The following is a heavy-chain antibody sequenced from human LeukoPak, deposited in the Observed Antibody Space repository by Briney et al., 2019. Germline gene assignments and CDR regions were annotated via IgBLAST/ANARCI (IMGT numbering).Heavy chain of an antibody. CDR2: IYYSGST. V-gene: IGHV4-59*01. D-gene: IGHD1-20*01. CDR3: ARDRDNWND. Sequence: SETLSLTCTVSGGSISSYYRSWIRQPPGKGLEWIGYIYYSGSTNYNPSLKSRVTISVDTSKNQFSLKLSSVTAADTAVYYCARDRDNWNDWGQGTLVTVSS. J-gene: IGHJ4*02. CDR1: GGSISSYY.